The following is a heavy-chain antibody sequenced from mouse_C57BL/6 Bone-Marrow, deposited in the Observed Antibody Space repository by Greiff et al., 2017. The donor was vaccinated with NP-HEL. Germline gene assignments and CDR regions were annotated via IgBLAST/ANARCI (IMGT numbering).Heavy chain of an antibody. V-gene: IGHV14-3*01. CDR2: IDPANGNT. CDR1: GFNIKNTY. J-gene: IGHJ3*01. D-gene: IGHD1-1*01. Sequence: EVMLVESVAELVRPGASVKLSCTASGFNIKNTYMHWVKQRPEQGLEWIGRIDPANGNTKYAPKFQGKATITADTSSNTAYLQLSSLTSEDTAIYYCASDYYGSRTWFAYWGQGTLVTVSA. CDR3: ASDYYGSRTWFAY.